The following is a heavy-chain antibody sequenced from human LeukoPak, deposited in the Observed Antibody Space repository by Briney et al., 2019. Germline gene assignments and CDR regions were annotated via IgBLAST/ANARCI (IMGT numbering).Heavy chain of an antibody. CDR3: ARDSNYYDSSGYYAFFDY. CDR1: GYTFTSYG. Sequence: VASVKVSCKASGYTFTSYGISWVRRAPGQGLGWMGWISAYNGNTNYAQKLQGRVTMTTDTSTSTAYMELRSLRSDDTAVYYCARDSNYYDSSGYYAFFDYWGQGTLVTVSS. CDR2: ISAYNGNT. V-gene: IGHV1-18*01. J-gene: IGHJ4*02. D-gene: IGHD3-22*01.